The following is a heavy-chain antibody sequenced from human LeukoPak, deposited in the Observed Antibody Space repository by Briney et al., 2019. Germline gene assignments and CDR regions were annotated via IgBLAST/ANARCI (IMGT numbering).Heavy chain of an antibody. J-gene: IGHJ4*02. Sequence: GGSLRLSCAASGFTFSSYWLSWVRQAPGKGLEWVANIKQDGSEKYYVDSVEGRFTISRDNAKNSLYLQMNSLRAEDAAVYYCTRENWHLDYWGQGNLVTVSS. CDR3: TRENWHLDY. V-gene: IGHV3-7*01. CDR1: GFTFSSYW. CDR2: IKQDGSEK.